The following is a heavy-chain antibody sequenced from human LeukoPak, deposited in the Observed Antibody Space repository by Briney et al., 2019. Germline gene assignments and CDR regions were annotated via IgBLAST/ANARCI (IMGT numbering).Heavy chain of an antibody. D-gene: IGHD5-18*01. J-gene: IGHJ4*02. CDR3: STALGYNYDYDENTFDS. CDR1: GFTFSGSA. V-gene: IGHV3-73*01. Sequence: PGGSLRLSCAASGFTFSGSAMHWVRQASGKGLEWVGRIRSKGDNYATTYAASVKDRFTISRDDLQNTAYLQMNSLKTEDTAVYFCSTALGYNYDYDENTFDSWGQGTLVTVSS. CDR2: IRSKGDNYAT.